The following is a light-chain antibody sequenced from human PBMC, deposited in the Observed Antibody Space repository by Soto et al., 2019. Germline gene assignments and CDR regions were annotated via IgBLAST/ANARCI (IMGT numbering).Light chain of an antibody. J-gene: IGKJ1*01. CDR3: QQYTNRPPWT. CDR1: QSVSTN. Sequence: EIVMTQSPATLSGSPGERATLSCRASQSVSTNLAWYQQKPGQAPRLLIYGASTRATGIPARFSGSGSETEFTLTTGSLQSDDFAVYYCQQYTNRPPWTFGRGTKV. CDR2: GAS. V-gene: IGKV3-15*01.